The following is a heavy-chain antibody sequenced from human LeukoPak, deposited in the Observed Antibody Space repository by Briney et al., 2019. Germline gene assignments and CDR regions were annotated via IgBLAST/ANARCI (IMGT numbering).Heavy chain of an antibody. Sequence: ASVKVSCKASGYTFTSYGISWVRQAPGQRLEWMGWINAGNGNTKYSQKFQGRVTITRDTSASTAYMELSSLRSEDTAVYYCARGSSGYPRYFDYWGQGPLVTVSS. CDR1: GYTFTSYG. V-gene: IGHV1-3*01. CDR2: INAGNGNT. D-gene: IGHD3-22*01. J-gene: IGHJ4*02. CDR3: ARGSSGYPRYFDY.